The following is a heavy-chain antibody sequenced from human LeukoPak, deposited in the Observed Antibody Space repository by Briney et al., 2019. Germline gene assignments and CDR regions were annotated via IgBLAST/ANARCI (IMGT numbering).Heavy chain of an antibody. V-gene: IGHV3-48*01. D-gene: IGHD5-12*01. J-gene: IGHJ4*02. CDR1: GFTFSHYS. Sequence: GGSLRLSCAASGFTFSHYSMNWVRQAPGKGLEWVSYISSSSDTIYYADSVKGRFTISRDNAKNSLYLQMNSLRAEDTAVYYCAREIVATSPSFDYWGQGSLVTVSS. CDR3: AREIVATSPSFDY. CDR2: ISSSSDTI.